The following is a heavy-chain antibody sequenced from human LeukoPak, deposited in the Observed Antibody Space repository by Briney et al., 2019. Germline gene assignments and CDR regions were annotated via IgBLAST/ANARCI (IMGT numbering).Heavy chain of an antibody. Sequence: ASVKVSCKASGGTFSSYAISWVRQAPGQGLEWMGGIIPIFGTANYAQKFQGRVTITTDESTSTAYMELSSLRSEDTAVYYCARGGISGSYFYYYYYYMDVWGKGTTVTVSS. V-gene: IGHV1-69*05. J-gene: IGHJ6*03. CDR1: GGTFSSYA. D-gene: IGHD6-19*01. CDR3: ARGGISGSYFYYYYYYMDV. CDR2: IIPIFGTA.